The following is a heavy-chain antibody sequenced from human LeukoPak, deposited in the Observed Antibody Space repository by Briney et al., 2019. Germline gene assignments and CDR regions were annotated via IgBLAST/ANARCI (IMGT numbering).Heavy chain of an antibody. J-gene: IGHJ4*02. CDR1: GFTFSSCP. CDR3: ARGRGSGTTDY. CDR2: ISNDGSTK. Sequence: GRSLRLSCAASGFTFSSCPMHWVRQAPGKGLEWVAVISNDGSTKYYADSVKGRFTISRDNSKNTLYVQMNSLRAEDTAVYYCARGRGSGTTDYWGQGTLVTVSS. D-gene: IGHD3-10*01. V-gene: IGHV3-30*04.